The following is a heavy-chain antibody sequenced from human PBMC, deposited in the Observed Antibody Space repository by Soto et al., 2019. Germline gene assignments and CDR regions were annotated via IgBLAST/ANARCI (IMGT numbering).Heavy chain of an antibody. CDR2: ISAYNGNT. Sequence: GASVKVSCKASGYTFTSYCISWVRQAPGQGLEWMGWISAYNGNTNYAQKLQGRVTMTTDKSTSTAYMELRSLRSDDTAVYYCARFRRGGPTPSSMDVWGQGTTVTVS. J-gene: IGHJ6*02. CDR3: ARFRRGGPTPSSMDV. CDR1: GYTFTSYC. V-gene: IGHV1-18*01. D-gene: IGHD2-15*01.